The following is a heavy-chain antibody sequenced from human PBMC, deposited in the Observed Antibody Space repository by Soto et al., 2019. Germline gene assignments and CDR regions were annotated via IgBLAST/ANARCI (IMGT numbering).Heavy chain of an antibody. CDR1: GYSFTSYW. Sequence: PGESLKISCKGSGYSFTSYWIGWVRQMPGKGLEWMGIIYPGDSDTRYSPSFQGQVTISADKSISTAYLQWSSLKASDTVMYFCVRLKTATVTTRDAFDFWGQGTMVTVSS. CDR2: IYPGDSDT. CDR3: VRLKTATVTTRDAFDF. V-gene: IGHV5-51*01. J-gene: IGHJ3*01. D-gene: IGHD4-17*01.